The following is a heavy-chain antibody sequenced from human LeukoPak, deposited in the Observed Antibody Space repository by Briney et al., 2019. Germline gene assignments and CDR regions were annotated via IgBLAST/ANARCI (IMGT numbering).Heavy chain of an antibody. CDR2: IDPSDSYT. D-gene: IGHD6-19*01. V-gene: IGHV5-10-1*01. CDR3: ARQGAAVAGTDY. J-gene: IGHJ4*02. Sequence: GESLKISCKGSGYSFTSYWLSWVRQMTGKGLEWMGRIDPSDSYTNYSPSFQGHVTISADKSISTAYLQWSSLRAADTAMYYCARQGAAVAGTDYWGQGTLVTVSS. CDR1: GYSFTSYW.